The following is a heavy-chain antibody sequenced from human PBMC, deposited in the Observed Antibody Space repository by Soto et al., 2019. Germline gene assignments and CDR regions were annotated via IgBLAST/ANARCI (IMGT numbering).Heavy chain of an antibody. D-gene: IGHD3-22*01. CDR2: IYYTGST. J-gene: IGHJ4*02. CDR1: GGSISSGGYY. Sequence: QVQLQESGPGLVKPSQTLSLTCTVSGGSISSGGYYWSWIRQHPGKGLEWIGYIYYTGSTYYNPSRKSRVTISVDTSKNQFSLKLSSVTAADTAVYYCARVGPRNYYDSSGYYYYFDYWGQGTLVTVSS. CDR3: ARVGPRNYYDSSGYYYYFDY. V-gene: IGHV4-31*03.